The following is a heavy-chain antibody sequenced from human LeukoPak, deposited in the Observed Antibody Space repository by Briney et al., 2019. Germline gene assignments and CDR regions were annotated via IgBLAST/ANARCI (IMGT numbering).Heavy chain of an antibody. V-gene: IGHV3-66*02. CDR1: GFTFSDYY. CDR3: ATPSGYSRNYYYYYMDV. J-gene: IGHJ6*03. CDR2: IYSGGST. Sequence: GGSLRLSCAASGFTFSDYYMTWIRQAPGKGLEWVSVIYSGGSTYYADSVKGRFTISRDNSKNTLYLQMNSLRAEDTAVYYCATPSGYSRNYYYYYMDVWGKGTTVTVSS. D-gene: IGHD5-12*01.